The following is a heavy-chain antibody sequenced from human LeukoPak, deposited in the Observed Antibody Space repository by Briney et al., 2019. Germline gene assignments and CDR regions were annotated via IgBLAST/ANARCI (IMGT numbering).Heavy chain of an antibody. Sequence: PGGSLRLSCAASGFTFSSYGMHWVSQAPGKGLEWVAFIRYDGSNKYYADSVKGRFTISRDNAKNSLYLQMNSLRAEDTAVYYCARAGADDYYYYMDVWGKGTTVTVSS. CDR3: ARAGADDYYYYMDV. D-gene: IGHD7-27*01. J-gene: IGHJ6*03. CDR1: GFTFSSYG. CDR2: IRYDGSNK. V-gene: IGHV3-30*02.